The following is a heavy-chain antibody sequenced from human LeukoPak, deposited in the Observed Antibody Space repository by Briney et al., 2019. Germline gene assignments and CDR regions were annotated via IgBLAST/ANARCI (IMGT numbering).Heavy chain of an antibody. CDR2: ISSSSSYI. CDR1: GFTFSSYS. D-gene: IGHD6-13*01. V-gene: IGHV3-21*01. Sequence: RGSLRLSCAASGFTFSSYSMNWVRQAPGKGLEWVSSISSSSSYIYYADSVKGRFTISRDNAKNSLYLQMNSLRAEDTAVYYCARVVAAAGTAGYFDYWGQGTLVTVSS. CDR3: ARVVAAAGTAGYFDY. J-gene: IGHJ4*02.